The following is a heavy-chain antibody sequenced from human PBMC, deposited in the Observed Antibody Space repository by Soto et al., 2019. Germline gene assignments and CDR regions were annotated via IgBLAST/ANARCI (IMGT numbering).Heavy chain of an antibody. CDR2: IYTSGST. CDR1: GGSISSYY. CDR3: ARDWVVVVPAAISYYYYGMDV. J-gene: IGHJ6*02. Sequence: PSDTLSLTCTVSGGSISSYYWSWIRQPAGKGLEWIGRIYTSGSTNYNPSLKSRVTMSVDTSKNQFSLKLSSVTAADTAVYYCARDWVVVVPAAISYYYYGMDVWGQGTTVTVSS. D-gene: IGHD2-2*01. V-gene: IGHV4-4*07.